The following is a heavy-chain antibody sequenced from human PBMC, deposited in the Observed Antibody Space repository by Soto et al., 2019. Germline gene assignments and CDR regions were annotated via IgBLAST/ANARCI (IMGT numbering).Heavy chain of an antibody. D-gene: IGHD3-10*01. Sequence: VYLVESGGGLVEPGGSLRLSCEASGFMFRSYWMSWVRQAPGGGLEWVANIKQDGSEIHYLESVEGRFTIFRDNARSSLFLQMNSLRAEDTAVYFCASYSGSYFPVGHDRWGQGTLVVVSS. J-gene: IGHJ5*02. CDR1: GFMFRSYW. V-gene: IGHV3-7*01. CDR2: IKQDGSEI. CDR3: ASYSGSYFPVGHDR.